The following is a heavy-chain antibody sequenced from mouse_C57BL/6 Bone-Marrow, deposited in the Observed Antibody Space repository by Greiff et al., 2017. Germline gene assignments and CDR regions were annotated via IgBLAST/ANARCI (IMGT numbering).Heavy chain of an antibody. CDR2: ITHSGET. V-gene: IGHV12-3*01. J-gene: IGHJ3*01. Sequence: VMLVESGPGLVKPSQSLFLTCSITGFPITSGYYWIWIRQSPGKPLEWMGYITHSGETFYNPSLHSPISITRETSKNQFFLQLNSVTTEDTAMYYCAGDNIPFAYWGQGTLVTVSA. CDR3: AGDNIPFAY. CDR1: GFPITSGYY.